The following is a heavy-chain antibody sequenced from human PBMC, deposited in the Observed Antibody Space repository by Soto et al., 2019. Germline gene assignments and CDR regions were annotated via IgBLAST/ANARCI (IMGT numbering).Heavy chain of an antibody. D-gene: IGHD1-26*01. V-gene: IGHV1-2*02. CDR1: EYSFTDYY. CDR2: INPNTGRT. Sequence: QVQLVQSGAEVKKPGASVKVSCKASEYSFTDYYIHWVRQDPGHGLEWMGWINPNTGRTNYAQRFQGRVTMTRDTSISTAYMELSSLRSDDTAVYYCTRVSGGSYLIHFDYWGQGTLVTVSS. CDR3: TRVSGGSYLIHFDY. J-gene: IGHJ4*02.